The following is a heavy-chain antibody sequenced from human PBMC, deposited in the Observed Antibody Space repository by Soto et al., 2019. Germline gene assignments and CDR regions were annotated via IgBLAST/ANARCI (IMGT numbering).Heavy chain of an antibody. D-gene: IGHD1-26*01. CDR2: IFQSGST. J-gene: IGHJ4*02. V-gene: IGHV4-4*02. CDR1: GGSIGSNNW. CDR3: ARVYSGSYSDS. Sequence: SETLSLTCAVSGGSIGSNNWWSWVRQPPGKGLEWIGEIFQSGSTYYNPSLKTRVTISVDKSKNQFSLKLSSVTAADTAVYYCARVYSGSYSDSWGQGTLVTVSS.